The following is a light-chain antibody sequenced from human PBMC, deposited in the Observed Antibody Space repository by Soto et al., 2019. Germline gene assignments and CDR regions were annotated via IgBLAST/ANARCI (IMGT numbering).Light chain of an antibody. CDR3: QEYSKWPLFT. J-gene: IGKJ3*01. V-gene: IGKV3-15*01. CDR1: QSVSTN. Sequence: EIVVTQSPGILSVSPGDRATLSCRASQSVSTNLAWYQQKPGQAPPLLIYAASTRATGIPARFTGSGSGTDFTLTISSLQSEDFAVYYCQEYSKWPLFTFGPGTRVDIK. CDR2: AAS.